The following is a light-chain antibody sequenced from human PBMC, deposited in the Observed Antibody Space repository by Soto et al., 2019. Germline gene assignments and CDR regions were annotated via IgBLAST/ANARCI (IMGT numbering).Light chain of an antibody. CDR1: QDITNY. V-gene: IGKV1-33*01. CDR3: QQYDNLLIT. CDR2: DAS. Sequence: DIQVTQSPSSLSASVGDRVTITCQASQDITNYLNWYQQKPGKAPKLLIYDASNLETGVPSRFRGSGSGTDFTSTISDLQPEDVATYYCQQYDNLLITFGQGTRLDIK. J-gene: IGKJ5*01.